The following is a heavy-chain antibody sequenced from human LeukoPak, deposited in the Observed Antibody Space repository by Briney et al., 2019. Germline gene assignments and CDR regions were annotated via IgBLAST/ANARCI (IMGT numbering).Heavy chain of an antibody. CDR3: AKRVQLTY. Sequence: PGGSLRLSCTAFGFTFSSYDMNWVRQTPGQGLEWVSTISASGGATYYTDSVRGRFSISRDNFKNTLYLQMNSLRAEDTAIYYCAKRVQLTYWGQGTLVTVSS. D-gene: IGHD5-18*01. CDR2: ISASGGAT. V-gene: IGHV3-23*01. J-gene: IGHJ4*02. CDR1: GFTFSSYD.